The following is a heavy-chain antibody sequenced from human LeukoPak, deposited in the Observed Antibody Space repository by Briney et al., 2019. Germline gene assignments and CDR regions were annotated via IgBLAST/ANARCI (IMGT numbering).Heavy chain of an antibody. CDR3: ARASLYCGGDCYGL. Sequence: GGSLRLSCVASGFTFYTYWMGWVRQAPGKGLEWVANIKEDGSERYYVDSVKGRFTISRDNAKNSLYLQMNSLRAEDTAVYYCARASLYCGGDCYGLWGQGTMVTVSS. J-gene: IGHJ3*01. D-gene: IGHD2-21*02. V-gene: IGHV3-7*01. CDR2: IKEDGSER. CDR1: GFTFYTYW.